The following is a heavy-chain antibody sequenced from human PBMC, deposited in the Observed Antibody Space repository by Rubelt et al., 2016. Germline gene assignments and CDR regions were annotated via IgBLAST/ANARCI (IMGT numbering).Heavy chain of an antibody. CDR1: GYY. D-gene: IGHD2-8*01. V-gene: IGHV4-34*01. CDR2: LPPRCLP. CDR3: ARGFEWDVLMVYAITSVYFDL. J-gene: IGHJ2*01. Sequence: GYYWRWLRPPPFPVLSWLLALPPRCLPPSHPSLNLLFTISLYTSKNQFSLKLISVTAADTAVYYCARGFEWDVLMVYAITSVYFDLWGRGTLVTVSS.